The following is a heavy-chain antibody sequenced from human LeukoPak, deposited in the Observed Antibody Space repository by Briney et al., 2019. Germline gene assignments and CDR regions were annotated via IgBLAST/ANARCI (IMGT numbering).Heavy chain of an antibody. CDR3: ARDSGSSLDYYYYYMDV. Sequence: GGSLRLSCAASGFTFSSYSMNWVRQAPGKRLEWVSSISSSSSYIFYAASVKGRFTISRDNAKNSLYLQMNSLRAEDTAVYYCARDSGSSLDYYYYYMDVWGKGTTVTVSS. D-gene: IGHD6-6*01. CDR1: GFTFSSYS. V-gene: IGHV3-21*01. CDR2: ISSSSSYI. J-gene: IGHJ6*03.